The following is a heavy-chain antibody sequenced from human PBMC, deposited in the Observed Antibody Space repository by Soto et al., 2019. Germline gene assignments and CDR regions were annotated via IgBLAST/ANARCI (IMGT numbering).Heavy chain of an antibody. V-gene: IGHV1-69*02. D-gene: IGHD3-10*01. CDR2: VNPILSLS. Sequence: QVQLVQSGAEVKRPGSSVKVSCKASGDTFSCYSINWVRQAPGLGLEWMGRVNPILSLSNYAQRFQGRVTMTADNAPSKDYMVISSLRSEARDIYYCATSYGSGYRAFDYWGQGAQVIVSS. CDR1: GDTFSCYS. J-gene: IGHJ4*02. CDR3: ATSYGSGYRAFDY.